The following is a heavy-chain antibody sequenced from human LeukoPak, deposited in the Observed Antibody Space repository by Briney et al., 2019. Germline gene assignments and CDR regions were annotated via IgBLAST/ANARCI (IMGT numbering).Heavy chain of an antibody. Sequence: GGSLRLSCAASGFTFSSYSMNWVRQAPGKGLEWVSSISSSSSYIYYADSVKGRFTISRDNAKNSLYLQMNSLRAEDTAVYYCARDSSSSGYYYMDVWGKGTTVTVSS. CDR1: GFTFSSYS. CDR3: ARDSSSSGYYYMDV. D-gene: IGHD6-6*01. CDR2: ISSSSSYI. V-gene: IGHV3-21*01. J-gene: IGHJ6*03.